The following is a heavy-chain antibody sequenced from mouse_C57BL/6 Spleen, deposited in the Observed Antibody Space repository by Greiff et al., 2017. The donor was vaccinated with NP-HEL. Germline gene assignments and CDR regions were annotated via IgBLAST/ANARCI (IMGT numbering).Heavy chain of an antibody. V-gene: IGHV1-82*01. CDR1: GYAFSSSW. CDR2: IYPGDGDT. CDR3: ARSGGSSPLDCDV. J-gene: IGHJ1*03. Sequence: VQLQQSGPELVKPGASVKISCKASGYAFSSSWMNWVKQRPGKGLEWIGRIYPGDGDTNYNGKFKGKATLTADKSSSTAYMQLSSLTSEDSAVYVCARSGGSSPLDCDVWGTGTTVTVSS. D-gene: IGHD1-1*01.